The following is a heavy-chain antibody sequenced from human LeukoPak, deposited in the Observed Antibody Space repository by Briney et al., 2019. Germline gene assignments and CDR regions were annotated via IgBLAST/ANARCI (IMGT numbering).Heavy chain of an antibody. CDR2: INHSGST. V-gene: IGHV4-34*01. D-gene: IGHD3-22*01. CDR3: ARPYYYDSRIDP. CDR1: GGSFSGYH. J-gene: IGHJ5*02. Sequence: SETLSLTCAVYGGSFSGYHWSWIRQPPGKGLEWIGEINHSGSTNYNPSLKSRVTISVDTSKNQFSLKLSSVTAADTAVYYCARPYYYDSRIDPWGQGTLVTVSS.